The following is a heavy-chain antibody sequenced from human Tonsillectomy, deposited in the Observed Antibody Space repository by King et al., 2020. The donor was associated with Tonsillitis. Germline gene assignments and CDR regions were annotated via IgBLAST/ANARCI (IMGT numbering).Heavy chain of an antibody. V-gene: IGHV1-58*02. J-gene: IGHJ3*02. CDR1: GFTFTSSA. Sequence: QVQLVESGPEVKKPGTSVKVSCKASGFTFTSSAMQWVRQARGQRLEWIGWIVVGSGNTNYAQKFQERVTITRDMSTSTAYMELSSLRSEDTAVYYCAADPRYYYVGHDAFDIWGQGTMVTVSS. CDR3: AADPRYYYVGHDAFDI. D-gene: IGHD3-10*02. CDR2: IVVGSGNT.